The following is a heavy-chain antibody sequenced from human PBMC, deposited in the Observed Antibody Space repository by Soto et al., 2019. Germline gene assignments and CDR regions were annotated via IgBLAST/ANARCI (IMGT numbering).Heavy chain of an antibody. CDR3: ERGKGEFDA. V-gene: IGHV4-34*01. D-gene: IGHD2-21*01. CDR1: GASLSDNY. J-gene: IGHJ5*02. CDR2: INDSGNT. Sequence: PSETLSLTCAVYGASLSDNYCNWLRQPPGKGLEWIGEINDSGNTNYNPSLRSRVTISIDTSKYQLSLNLRSVSAADTVVCYCERGKGEFDAWGQGTPVTVSS.